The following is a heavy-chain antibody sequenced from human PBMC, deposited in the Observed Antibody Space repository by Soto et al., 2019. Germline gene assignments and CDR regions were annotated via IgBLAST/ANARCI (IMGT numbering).Heavy chain of an antibody. CDR1: GGSFSGYY. CDR2: INHSGST. D-gene: IGHD5-18*01. CDR3: ARRSSWIQLWLSFDP. J-gene: IGHJ5*02. Sequence: SETLSLTCAVYGGSFSGYYWSWIRQPPGKGLEWIGEINHSGSTNYNPSLKSRVTISVDTSKNQFSLKLSSVTAADTAVYYCARRSSWIQLWLSFDPWGQGTLVTVSS. V-gene: IGHV4-34*01.